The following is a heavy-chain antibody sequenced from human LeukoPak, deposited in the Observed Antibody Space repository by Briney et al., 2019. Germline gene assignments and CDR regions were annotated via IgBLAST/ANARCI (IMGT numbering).Heavy chain of an antibody. CDR1: GYTFSSYD. Sequence: ASVKVSCKASGYTFSSYDMNWVRQATGQGLEWMGWMNPNSGNTGYAQKFQGGVTMTRNTSIRTAYMELSSLRSEYTAVYYCARGDSTAMAIDYWGQGTPVTVSS. CDR2: MNPNSGNT. D-gene: IGHD5-18*01. J-gene: IGHJ4*02. CDR3: ARGDSTAMAIDY. V-gene: IGHV1-8*01.